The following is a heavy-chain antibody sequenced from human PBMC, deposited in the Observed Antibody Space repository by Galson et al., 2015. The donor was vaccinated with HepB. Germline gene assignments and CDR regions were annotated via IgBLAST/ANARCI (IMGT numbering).Heavy chain of an antibody. CDR3: ARYGPSITMIAPEAFDI. CDR2: IIPILGIA. Sequence: SVKVSCKASGGTFSSYAISWVRQAPGQGLEWMGRIIPILGIANYAQKFQGRVTITADKSTSTAYMELSSLRSEDTAVYYCARYGPSITMIAPEAFDIWGQGTMVTVSS. D-gene: IGHD3-22*01. CDR1: GGTFSSYA. J-gene: IGHJ3*02. V-gene: IGHV1-69*04.